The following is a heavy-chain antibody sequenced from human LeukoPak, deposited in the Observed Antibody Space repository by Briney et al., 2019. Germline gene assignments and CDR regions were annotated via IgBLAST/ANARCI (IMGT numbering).Heavy chain of an antibody. D-gene: IGHD1-7*01. CDR3: AREAGITGTTLNY. V-gene: IGHV1-46*01. CDR1: GYTFTSYY. CDR2: INPSGGST. J-gene: IGHJ4*02. Sequence: ASGKVSCKASGYTFTSYYMHWVRQAPGQGLEWMGIINPSGGSTSYAQKFQGRVTMTRDTSTSTVYMELSRLRSEDTAVYYCAREAGITGTTLNYWGQGTLVTVSS.